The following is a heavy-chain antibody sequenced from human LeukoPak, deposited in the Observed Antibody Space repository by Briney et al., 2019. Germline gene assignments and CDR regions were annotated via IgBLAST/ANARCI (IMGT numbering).Heavy chain of an antibody. CDR2: ISAYNGNT. Sequence: ASVNVSFKASGYTFTSYGISWVRQAPGQGLEWMGWISAYNGNTNYAQKLQGRVTMTTDTSTSTAYVELRSLRSDDTAVYYCARYGGNSDYWGQGTLVTVSS. CDR1: GYTFTSYG. J-gene: IGHJ4*02. D-gene: IGHD4-23*01. V-gene: IGHV1-18*01. CDR3: ARYGGNSDY.